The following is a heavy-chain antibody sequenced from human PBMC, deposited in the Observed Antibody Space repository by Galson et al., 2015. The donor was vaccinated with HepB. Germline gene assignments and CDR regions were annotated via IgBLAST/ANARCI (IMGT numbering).Heavy chain of an antibody. V-gene: IGHV1-18*01. J-gene: IGHJ4*02. D-gene: IGHD3-10*01. CDR2: ISAYNGNT. Sequence: SVKVSCKASGYTFTSYGISWVRQAPGRGLEWMGWISAYNGNTNLAQKLQGRVTMTTDKSTSTAYMELRSLRSDDTAVYYCATNMVPRKGLDYWGQGTLVTVSS. CDR3: ATNMVPRKGLDY. CDR1: GYTFTSYG.